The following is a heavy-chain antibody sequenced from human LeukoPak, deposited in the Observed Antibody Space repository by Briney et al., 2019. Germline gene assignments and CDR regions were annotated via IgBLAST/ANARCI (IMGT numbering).Heavy chain of an antibody. CDR2: IYHSGST. J-gene: IGHJ4*02. CDR1: GYSISSGYY. D-gene: IGHD2-2*02. Sequence: SETLSLTCTVSGYSISSGYYWGWIRQPPGKGLEWIGSIYHSGSTYYNPSLKSRVTISVDTSKNQFSLKLSYVTAAHTPVYYFARVYVESRLRVFEYWGQGTLVTVSS. CDR3: ARVYVESRLRVFEY. V-gene: IGHV4-38-2*02.